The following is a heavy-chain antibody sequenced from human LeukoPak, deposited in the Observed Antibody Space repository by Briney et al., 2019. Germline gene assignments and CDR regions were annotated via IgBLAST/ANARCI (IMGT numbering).Heavy chain of an antibody. D-gene: IGHD3-10*02. Sequence: PAETLSLTCTVSGYSISGGYYWGWIRQPPGKGLARIGYIYDSGSTNYNPSLQRRVTISVDTSKTQFSLKLSSVTAADTAVYYCARAASRLFGMVDPWGQGTLVTVSS. V-gene: IGHV4-61*08. CDR1: GYSISGGYY. CDR2: IYDSGST. CDR3: ARAASRLFGMVDP. J-gene: IGHJ5*02.